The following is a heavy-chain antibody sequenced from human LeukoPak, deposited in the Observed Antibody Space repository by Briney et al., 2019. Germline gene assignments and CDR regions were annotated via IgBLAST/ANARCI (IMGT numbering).Heavy chain of an antibody. D-gene: IGHD3-22*01. CDR3: AKLSGYYLGTNFDY. Sequence: GGSLRLSCSASGFSISGYTMHWVRQAPGKGLEYVSGISSNGGATYCADSVKGRFTISRDNSKNTLYLQMNSLRAEDTAVYYCAKLSGYYLGTNFDYWGQGTLVTVSS. J-gene: IGHJ4*02. V-gene: IGHV3-64*04. CDR1: GFSISGYT. CDR2: ISSNGGAT.